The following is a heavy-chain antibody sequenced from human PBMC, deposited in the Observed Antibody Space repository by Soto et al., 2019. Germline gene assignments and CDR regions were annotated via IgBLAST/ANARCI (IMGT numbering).Heavy chain of an antibody. V-gene: IGHV4-61*01. CDR3: ARDLGPVRGVIIGGSNWFDP. D-gene: IGHD3-10*01. CDR1: GGSVSSGSYY. Sequence: PSETLSLTCTVSGGSVSSGSYYWSWIRQPPGKGLEWIGYIYYSGSTNYNPSLKSRVTISVDTSKNQFSLKLSSVTAADTAVYYCARDLGPVRGVIIGGSNWFDPWGQGTLVTVSS. CDR2: IYYSGST. J-gene: IGHJ5*02.